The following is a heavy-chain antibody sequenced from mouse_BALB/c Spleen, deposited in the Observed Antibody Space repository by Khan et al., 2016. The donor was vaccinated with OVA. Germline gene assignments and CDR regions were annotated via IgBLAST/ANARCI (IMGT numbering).Heavy chain of an antibody. D-gene: IGHD2-1*01. CDR3: TRSGYGTFAY. Sequence: VKLQESGAELVKPGASVRLSCKASGYTFTSYYLYWVKQRPGQGLKWIGDINPSNGGTNFNEKFKSKATLTVDKSSSTAYMRLSSLTSEDSAVYYCTRSGYGTFAYWGQGTLVTVSA. CDR2: INPSNGGT. CDR1: GYTFTSYY. J-gene: IGHJ3*01. V-gene: IGHV1S81*02.